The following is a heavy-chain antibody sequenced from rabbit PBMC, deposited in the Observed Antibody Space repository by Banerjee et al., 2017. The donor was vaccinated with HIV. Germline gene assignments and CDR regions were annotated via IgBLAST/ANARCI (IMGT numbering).Heavy chain of an antibody. CDR3: ARAWSVYGGYAGVGYAYNL. Sequence: APGKGLEWIACINAVTGKAVYASWAKGRFTFSKTSSTTVTLQMTSLTAADTATYFCARAWSVYGGYAGVGYAYNLWGPGTLVTVS. D-gene: IGHD4-2*01. V-gene: IGHV1S40*01. J-gene: IGHJ4*01. CDR2: INAVTGKA.